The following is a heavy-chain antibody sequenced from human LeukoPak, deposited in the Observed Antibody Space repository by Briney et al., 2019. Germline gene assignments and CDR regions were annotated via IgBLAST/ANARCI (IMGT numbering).Heavy chain of an antibody. Sequence: KPSETLSLTCAVSGGSISSYYWSWIRQPAGKGLEWIGRIYTSGSTNYNPSLKSRVTMSVDTSKNQFSLKLSSVTAADTAVYYCAREYGADSGYDWDFDYWGQGTLVTVSS. V-gene: IGHV4-4*07. CDR3: AREYGADSGYDWDFDY. J-gene: IGHJ4*02. D-gene: IGHD5-12*01. CDR1: GGSISSYY. CDR2: IYTSGST.